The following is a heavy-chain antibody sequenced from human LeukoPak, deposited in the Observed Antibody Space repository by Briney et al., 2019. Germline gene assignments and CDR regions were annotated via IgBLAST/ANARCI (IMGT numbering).Heavy chain of an antibody. CDR1: GYTFTSYD. CDR2: MNPNSGNT. CDR3: ARVTPDFWSGYRNY. Sequence: GASVEVSCTASGYTFTSYDINWVRQATGQGLEWMGWMNPNSGNTGYAQKFQGRVTMTRDNSISTAYMELSSLRSEDTAVYYCARVTPDFWSGYRNYWGQGTLVTVSS. V-gene: IGHV1-8*01. J-gene: IGHJ4*02. D-gene: IGHD3-3*01.